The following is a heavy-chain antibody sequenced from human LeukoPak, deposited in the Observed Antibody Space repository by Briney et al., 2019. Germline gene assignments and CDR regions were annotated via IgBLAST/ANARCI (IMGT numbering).Heavy chain of an antibody. D-gene: IGHD2-2*01. CDR2: MNPNSGNT. CDR3: AAVRLGYCSSTSCQTPDY. V-gene: IGHV1-8*01. Sequence: ASVKVSCKASGYTFTSYDINWVRQATGQGLEWMGWMNPNSGNTGYTQKFQGRVTITRDMSTSTAYMELSSLRSEDTAVYYCAAVRLGYCSSTSCQTPDYWGQGTLVTVSS. CDR1: GYTFTSYD. J-gene: IGHJ4*02.